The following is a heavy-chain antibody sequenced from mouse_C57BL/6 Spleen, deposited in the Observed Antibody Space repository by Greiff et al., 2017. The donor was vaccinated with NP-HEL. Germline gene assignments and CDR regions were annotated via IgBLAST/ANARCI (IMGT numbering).Heavy chain of an antibody. J-gene: IGHJ4*01. D-gene: IGHD2-10*01. CDR1: GYTFTSYW. V-gene: IGHV1-64*01. Sequence: QVQLKQPGAELVKPGASVKLSCKASGYTFTSYWMHWVKQRPGQGLEWIGMIHPNSGSTNYNEKFKSKATLTVDKSSSTAYMQLSSLTSEDSAVYYCSRPSFYDYDAMDYWGQGTSVTVSS. CDR2: IHPNSGST. CDR3: SRPSFYDYDAMDY.